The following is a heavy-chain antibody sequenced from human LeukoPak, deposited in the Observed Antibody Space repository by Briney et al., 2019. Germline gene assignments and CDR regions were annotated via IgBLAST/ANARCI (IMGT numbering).Heavy chain of an antibody. D-gene: IGHD3-10*01. CDR3: ARRYYGSGSYAMDV. Sequence: PSETLSLTCTVSGGSISSYYWSWIRQPPGKGLEWIGYIYKSESTNYNPSLKSRVTMSVDTSKNQFSLKVSSVTAADLAVYYCARRYYGSGSYAMDVWGQGTTVIVSS. CDR1: GGSISSYY. J-gene: IGHJ6*02. CDR2: IYKSEST. V-gene: IGHV4-59*08.